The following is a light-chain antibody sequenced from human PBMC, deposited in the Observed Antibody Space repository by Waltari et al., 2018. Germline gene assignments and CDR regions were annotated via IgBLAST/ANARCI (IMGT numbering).Light chain of an antibody. CDR3: AAWDDSLNGPV. Sequence: QSVLTQPPSASGTPGQRVTISCSGSRPNIGSNTVNWYLQLPGTAPKLLIYRNDQRPSGVPDRFSGSKSGTSASLAISGLQSEDEADYYCAAWDDSLNGPVFGGGTKLTVV. V-gene: IGLV1-44*01. CDR2: RND. CDR1: RPNIGSNT. J-gene: IGLJ3*02.